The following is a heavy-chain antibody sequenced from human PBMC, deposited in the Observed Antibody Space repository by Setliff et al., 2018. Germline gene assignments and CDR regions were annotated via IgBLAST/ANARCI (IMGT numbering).Heavy chain of an antibody. CDR1: GDSISSGSYY. CDR2: FHTGGST. V-gene: IGHV4-61*09. Sequence: PSETLSLTCTVSGDSISSGSYYWTRIRQPAGKGLEWIGHFHTGGSTNYNRSLRSRVSISVDTSKNQFSLKLSSVTAADTATYYCARDWGSSGWYFDYWGQGTLVTVSS. CDR3: ARDWGSSGWYFDY. D-gene: IGHD6-19*01. J-gene: IGHJ4*02.